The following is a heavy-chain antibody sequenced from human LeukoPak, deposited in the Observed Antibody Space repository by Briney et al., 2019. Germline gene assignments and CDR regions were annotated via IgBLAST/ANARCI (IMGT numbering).Heavy chain of an antibody. V-gene: IGHV3-23*01. Sequence: QSGGSLRLSCAASGFTFSSYAMSWVRQAPGKGLEWVSAISGSGGSTYYADSVKGRFTISRDNSKNTLYLQMSSLRAEDTAVYYCAKDPLGRAYYFDYWGQGTLVTVSS. J-gene: IGHJ4*02. CDR3: AKDPLGRAYYFDY. CDR1: GFTFSSYA. CDR2: ISGSGGST. D-gene: IGHD1-26*01.